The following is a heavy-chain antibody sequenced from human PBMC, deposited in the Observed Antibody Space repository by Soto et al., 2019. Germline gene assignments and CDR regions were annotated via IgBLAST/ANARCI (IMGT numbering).Heavy chain of an antibody. Sequence: QVQLVQSGAEVKKPGASVKVSCKASGYTFTGYHMHWVRQAPGQGLEWMGWINPNSGGTNYAQKFQGRVTKTRDTSISTDDMEVSRLRSDVTAVYYCARDRRFYDSGSYDIANDAFDVWGQGTMVNVSS. J-gene: IGHJ3*01. V-gene: IGHV1-2*02. D-gene: IGHD3-22*01. CDR2: INPNSGGT. CDR1: GYTFTGYH. CDR3: ARDRRFYDSGSYDIANDAFDV.